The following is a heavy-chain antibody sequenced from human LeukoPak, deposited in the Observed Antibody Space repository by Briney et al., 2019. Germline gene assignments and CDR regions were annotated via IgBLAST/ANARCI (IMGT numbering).Heavy chain of an antibody. D-gene: IGHD6-19*01. CDR1: GFTFSSYA. CDR2: ISGSGGNT. V-gene: IGHV3-23*01. J-gene: IGHJ4*02. CDR3: AKEGYSSGWFGY. Sequence: GGSLRLSCAASGFTFSSYAMSWVRQAPGKGLEWVSAISGSGGNTYYADSVKGRFTISRDNSKNTLYLQMSSLRAEDTAVYYCAKEGYSSGWFGYWGQGTLVTVSS.